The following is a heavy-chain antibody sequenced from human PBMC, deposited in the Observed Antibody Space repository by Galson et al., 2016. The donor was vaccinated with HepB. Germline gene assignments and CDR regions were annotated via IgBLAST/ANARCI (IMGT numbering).Heavy chain of an antibody. CDR3: ARDLAHTLGTTSKNNWFDP. J-gene: IGHJ5*02. Sequence: SVKVSCKASGYTLSNNGISWVRQAPGQGLEWMGWISPYNGNTNYAPKFQGRVSLTADTSTATAYMELRNLRSDDTAVYYCARDLAHTLGTTSKNNWFDPWGQGTRVTVSS. V-gene: IGHV1-18*04. CDR1: GYTLSNNG. D-gene: IGHD1-1*01. CDR2: ISPYNGNT.